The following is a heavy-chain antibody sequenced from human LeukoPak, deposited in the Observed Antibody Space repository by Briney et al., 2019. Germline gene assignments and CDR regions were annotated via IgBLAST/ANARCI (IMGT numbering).Heavy chain of an antibody. V-gene: IGHV1-8*01. Sequence: ASVKVSCKASGYAFTSYDINWVRQATGQGLEWMGWMNPNSGNTGYAQKFQGRVTMTRNTSISTAYMELSSLRSEDTAVYYCARADIWFGELNYYYYYGMDVWGQGTTVTVSS. D-gene: IGHD3-10*01. CDR2: MNPNSGNT. CDR3: ARADIWFGELNYYYYYGMDV. CDR1: GYAFTSYD. J-gene: IGHJ6*02.